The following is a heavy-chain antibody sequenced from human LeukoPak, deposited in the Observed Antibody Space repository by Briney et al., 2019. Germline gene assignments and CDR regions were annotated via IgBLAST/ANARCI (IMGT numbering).Heavy chain of an antibody. J-gene: IGHJ4*02. CDR2: INPSGGST. CDR3: ARGAPDIVVVVAAASSFDY. V-gene: IGHV1-46*01. D-gene: IGHD2-15*01. CDR1: GYTFTSYY. Sequence: ASVKVSCKASGYTFTSYYTHWVRQAPGQGLEWMGIINPSGGSTSYAQKFQGRVTMTRDTSTNTVYMELSSLRSEDTAVYYCARGAPDIVVVVAAASSFDYWGQGTLVTVSS.